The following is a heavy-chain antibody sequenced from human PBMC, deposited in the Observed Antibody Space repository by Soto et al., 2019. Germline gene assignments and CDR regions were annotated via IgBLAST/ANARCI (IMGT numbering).Heavy chain of an antibody. J-gene: IGHJ6*02. CDR1: GYSIGSDYY. CDR2: IYHSGRT. Sequence: SETLSLTCSVSGYSIGSDYYWAWIRQTPEKGREGIGNIYHSGRTYYNPALNRRVTISVDTSKNQISLKLSSVTAADTAVYYCARDGGRYYAMDVWGQGITVTVSS. V-gene: IGHV4-38-2*02. D-gene: IGHD3-3*01. CDR3: ARDGGRYYAMDV.